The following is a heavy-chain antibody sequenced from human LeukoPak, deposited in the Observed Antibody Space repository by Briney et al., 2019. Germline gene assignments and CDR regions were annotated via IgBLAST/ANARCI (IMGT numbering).Heavy chain of an antibody. Sequence: ASVKVSCKASGGTFSSYAISWVRQAPGQGLEWMGGIIPILGTANYAQKFQGRVTITADESTSTAYMELSSLRSEDTAVYYCARTGIGSSGLDYYFDYWGQGTLVTVSS. J-gene: IGHJ4*02. D-gene: IGHD6-6*01. V-gene: IGHV1-69*13. CDR3: ARTGIGSSGLDYYFDY. CDR2: IIPILGTA. CDR1: GGTFSSYA.